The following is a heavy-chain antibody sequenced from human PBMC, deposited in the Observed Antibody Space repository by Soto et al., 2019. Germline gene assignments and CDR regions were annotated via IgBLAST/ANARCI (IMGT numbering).Heavy chain of an antibody. CDR2: MNPNSGNT. Sequence: ASVKVSCKASGYTFTSSDINWVRQATGQGLEWMGWMNPNSGNTGYAQKFQGRVTMTRNTSISTAYMELSSLRSEDTAMYYCARHRRDIVVVVAARRDDYFGYWGQGTLVTVSS. CDR3: ARHRRDIVVVVAARRDDYFGY. CDR1: GYTFTSSD. D-gene: IGHD2-15*01. V-gene: IGHV1-8*01. J-gene: IGHJ4*02.